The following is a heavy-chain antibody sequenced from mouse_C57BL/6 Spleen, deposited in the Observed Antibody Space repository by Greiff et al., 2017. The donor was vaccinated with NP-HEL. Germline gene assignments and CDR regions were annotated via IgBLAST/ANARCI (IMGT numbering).Heavy chain of an antibody. V-gene: IGHV1-69*01. Sequence: VQLQQSGAELVMPGASVKLSCKASGYTFTSYWMHWVKQRPGQGLEWIGEIDPSDSYTNYNQKFKGKSTLTVDKSSSTAYMQLSSLTSEDSAVYYCARGGYDGPRYFDVWGTGTTVTVSS. CDR1: GYTFTSYW. J-gene: IGHJ1*03. CDR2: IDPSDSYT. CDR3: ARGGYDGPRYFDV. D-gene: IGHD2-2*01.